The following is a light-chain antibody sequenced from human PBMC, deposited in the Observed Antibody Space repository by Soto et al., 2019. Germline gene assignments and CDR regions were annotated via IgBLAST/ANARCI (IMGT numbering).Light chain of an antibody. Sequence: EIVMTQSPATLSVSPGERATLSCRASQSISTELAWYQQTPGQPPRRLIYSASTRATAVPARFTGSGSGSEFTLTISGLQSEDFAVYYCQQGHNWPLSFGQGTRLEI. CDR2: SAS. CDR1: QSISTE. V-gene: IGKV3-15*01. CDR3: QQGHNWPLS. J-gene: IGKJ2*01.